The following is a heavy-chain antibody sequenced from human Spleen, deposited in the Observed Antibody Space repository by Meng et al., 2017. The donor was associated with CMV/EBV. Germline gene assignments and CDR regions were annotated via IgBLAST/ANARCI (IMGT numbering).Heavy chain of an antibody. CDR2: IRYDGSNK. Sequence: GESLKISCAASGFTFSSYGMHWVRQAPGKGLEWVAFIRYDGSNKYYADSVKGRFTISRDNSKDTLYLQMNSLRAEYTAVYYCAKDGLAYCGGDCSPFQHWGQGTLVTVSS. V-gene: IGHV3-30*02. CDR1: GFTFSSYG. D-gene: IGHD2-21*01. CDR3: AKDGLAYCGGDCSPFQH. J-gene: IGHJ1*01.